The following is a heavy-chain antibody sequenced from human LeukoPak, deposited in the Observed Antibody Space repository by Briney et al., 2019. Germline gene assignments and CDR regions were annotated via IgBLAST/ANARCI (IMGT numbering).Heavy chain of an antibody. J-gene: IGHJ5*02. CDR1: GGSISSHY. CDR2: ISYRGST. Sequence: PSETLSLTCTVSGGSISSHYWSSIRPPPGKGLEWIGYISYRGSTNNNPSLKSRVTISVDTSKNQFSLKLSSVTAADTAVYYCARDRGRDYYDSSGYSLIFNWFDPWGQGTLVTVSS. D-gene: IGHD3-22*01. V-gene: IGHV4-59*11. CDR3: ARDRGRDYYDSSGYSLIFNWFDP.